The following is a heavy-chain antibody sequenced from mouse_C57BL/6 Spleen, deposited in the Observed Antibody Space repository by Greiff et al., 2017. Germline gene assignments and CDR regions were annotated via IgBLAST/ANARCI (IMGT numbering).Heavy chain of an antibody. D-gene: IGHD2-3*01. CDR1: GFSFTSYG. CDR3: ARHRGYDGYYEDAMDY. Sequence: QVQLQQSGPGLVAPSPSLSITCTVSGFSFTSYGVHWVRQPPGKGLEWLVVIWSDGSTTYNSALKSRLSIIKDNSKSQVFLKMNSLQTDDTAMYYCARHRGYDGYYEDAMDYWGQGTSVTVSS. J-gene: IGHJ4*01. V-gene: IGHV2-6-1*01. CDR2: IWSDGST.